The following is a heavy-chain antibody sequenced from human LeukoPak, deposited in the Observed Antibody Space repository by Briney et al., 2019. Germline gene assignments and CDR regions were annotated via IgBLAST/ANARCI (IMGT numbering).Heavy chain of an antibody. J-gene: IGHJ4*02. Sequence: ASVKVSCKASGYTFTGYYMHWVRQAPGQGLEWMGWINPNSGGTNYAQKFQGRVTMTRDTSISTAYMELRSLRSDDTAVYYCARCLAVADSPFDYWGQGTLVTVSS. CDR2: INPNSGGT. CDR3: ARCLAVADSPFDY. D-gene: IGHD6-19*01. V-gene: IGHV1-2*02. CDR1: GYTFTGYY.